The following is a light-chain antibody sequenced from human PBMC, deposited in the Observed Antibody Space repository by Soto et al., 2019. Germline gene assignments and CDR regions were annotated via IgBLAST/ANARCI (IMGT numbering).Light chain of an antibody. V-gene: IGKV4-1*01. CDR3: QQYYRVPQLT. CDR2: WAS. CDR1: QSLFYSPNNKTY. Sequence: DIVMTQSPDSLAVSLGERATINCKSSQSLFYSPNNKTYLAWYQHKAGQSPKLLIYWASNRESGVPDRFSGTAYRTDFPLTISSLQAEDVAVYYCQQYYRVPQLTFGAGTKVEIK. J-gene: IGKJ4*01.